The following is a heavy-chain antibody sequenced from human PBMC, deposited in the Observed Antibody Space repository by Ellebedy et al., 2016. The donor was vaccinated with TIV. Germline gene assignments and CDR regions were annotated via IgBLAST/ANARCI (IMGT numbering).Heavy chain of an antibody. CDR1: GGSISSGDYF. CDR3: ARGYAQDGYKSHLDY. CDR2: IYYSGST. D-gene: IGHD5-24*01. J-gene: IGHJ4*02. Sequence: SETLSLTXTVSGGSISSGDYFWSWIRQHPGRGLEWIGNIYYSGSTYYNPSLKSRVTISVETSKNHFSLKLSSVTAADTAVYYCARGYAQDGYKSHLDYWGQGTQVTVSS. V-gene: IGHV4-31*03.